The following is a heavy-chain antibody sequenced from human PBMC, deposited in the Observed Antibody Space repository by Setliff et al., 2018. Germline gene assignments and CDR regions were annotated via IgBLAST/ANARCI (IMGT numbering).Heavy chain of an antibody. CDR3: ARTKGFVDGYLDP. J-gene: IGHJ5*02. Sequence: ASVKVSCKTSGYNFITLGINWVRQAPGQGLEWVGWISPYSGKTDYAQKFQGRVTMTRDTSISTAYMELSRLRSDDTAVYYCARTKGFVDGYLDPWGQGTLVTVSS. D-gene: IGHD3-10*01. CDR1: GYNFITLG. V-gene: IGHV1-2*02. CDR2: ISPYSGKT.